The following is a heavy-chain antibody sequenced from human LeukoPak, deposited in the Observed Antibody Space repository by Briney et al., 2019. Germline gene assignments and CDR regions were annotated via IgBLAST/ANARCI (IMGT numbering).Heavy chain of an antibody. CDR2: IYYSGST. CDR1: GGSISSSSYY. V-gene: IGHV4-39*01. D-gene: IGHD2-15*01. CDR3: ANVLDCSGGSCSPGGFDP. Sequence: PSGTLSLTCAVSGGSISSSSYYWGWIRQPPGKGLEWIGGIYYSGSTYYNPSLKSRVTISVDTSKNQFSLKLSSVTAADTAVYYCANVLDCSGGSCSPGGFDPWGQGTLVTVSS. J-gene: IGHJ5*02.